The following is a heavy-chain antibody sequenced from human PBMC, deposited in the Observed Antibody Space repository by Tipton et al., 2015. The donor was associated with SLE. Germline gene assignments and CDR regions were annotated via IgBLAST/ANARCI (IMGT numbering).Heavy chain of an antibody. D-gene: IGHD3-9*01. J-gene: IGHJ4*02. V-gene: IGHV4-59*12. CDR3: ARGMVRDSDLPELDY. CDR2: IYYSGST. Sequence: TLSLTCTVSGGSFSTYYWSWLRQPPGKGLEWVGYIYYSGSTYYNPSLKSRVTISIDTSKIQFSLKLRSVTAADTAVYYCARGMVRDSDLPELDYRGQGTLVTVSS. CDR1: GGSFSTYY.